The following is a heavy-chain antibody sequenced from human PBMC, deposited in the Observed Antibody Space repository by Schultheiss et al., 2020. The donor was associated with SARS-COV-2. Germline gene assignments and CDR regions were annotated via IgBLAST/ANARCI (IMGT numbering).Heavy chain of an antibody. D-gene: IGHD6-19*01. Sequence: SQTLSLTCTVSGGSISSYYWSWIRQPAGKGLEWIGRIYTSGSTNYNPSLKSRVTISVDTSKNQFSLKLSSVTAADTAVYYCARFGGPIAVAGIGDYWGQGTLVTVSS. CDR3: ARFGGPIAVAGIGDY. J-gene: IGHJ4*02. CDR2: IYTSGST. V-gene: IGHV4-4*07. CDR1: GGSISSYY.